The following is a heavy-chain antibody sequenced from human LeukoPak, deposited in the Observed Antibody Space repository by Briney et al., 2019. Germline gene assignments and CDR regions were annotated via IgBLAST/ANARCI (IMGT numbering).Heavy chain of an antibody. V-gene: IGHV3-23*01. D-gene: IGHD5-18*01. Sequence: GGSLRLSCAASGFSFSTYAMSWVRQVPGKGLEWVSTINDNGDSTYHADSVKGRFTISRDNSKNTLYLQMDSLRAEDTALYYCAKYKNTALVYWGQGTLVTVSS. CDR2: INDNGDST. J-gene: IGHJ4*02. CDR3: AKYKNTALVY. CDR1: GFSFSTYA.